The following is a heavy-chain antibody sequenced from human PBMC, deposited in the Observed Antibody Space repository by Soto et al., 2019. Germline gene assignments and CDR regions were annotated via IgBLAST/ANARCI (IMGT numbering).Heavy chain of an antibody. V-gene: IGHV1-69*01. D-gene: IGHD5-18*01. CDR1: RGTFNRYA. CDR3: ARQNRDTPMVPFDV. J-gene: IGHJ4*02. CDR2: LVPQFGTP. Sequence: QVQLVQSGAEVKKPGSSVKVSCLASRGTFNRYAINWVRQAPGHGLEWLGALVPQFGTPNYAQKFQDRVTIVADVSTNTTSMVLRGLTSDDTAVYYCARQNRDTPMVPFDVWGQGTLVTVSS.